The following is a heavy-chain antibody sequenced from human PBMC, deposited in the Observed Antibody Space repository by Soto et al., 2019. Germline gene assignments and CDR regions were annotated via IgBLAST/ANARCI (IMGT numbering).Heavy chain of an antibody. CDR1: GFTFSSYA. CDR2: ISGSGGST. J-gene: IGHJ4*02. V-gene: IGHV3-23*01. Sequence: GGSLRLSCAASGFTFSSYAMSWVRQSPGNGLEWVSAISGSGGSTYYADSVKCRFTISRDNSKNTLYLKMNSLRAEDTAVYYCAKGGYYDSSGYPPAFYWGQGTLVTVSS. CDR3: AKGGYYDSSGYPPAFY. D-gene: IGHD3-22*01.